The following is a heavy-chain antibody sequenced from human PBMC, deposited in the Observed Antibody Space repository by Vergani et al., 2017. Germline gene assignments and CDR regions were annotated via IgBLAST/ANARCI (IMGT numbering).Heavy chain of an antibody. Sequence: EVQLVQSGAEVKKPGESLKISCKSSGYSFTNYWIGWVRQMPGKGLEWMGIIYPGDSETRYSPSFQGQVTISADKSISTAYLQWSSLKASDTAMYYCARXWEGGTYQYDAFDIWGQGAMVTVSS. J-gene: IGHJ3*02. CDR2: IYPGDSET. CDR3: ARXWEGGTYQYDAFDI. V-gene: IGHV5-51*03. D-gene: IGHD1-26*01. CDR1: GYSFTNYW.